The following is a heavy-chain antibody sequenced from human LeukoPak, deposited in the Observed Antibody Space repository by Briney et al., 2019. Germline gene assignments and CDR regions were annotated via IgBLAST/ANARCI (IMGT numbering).Heavy chain of an antibody. V-gene: IGHV1-46*01. CDR2: INPSGGST. CDR3: ARDVPYSSGWSYYYYYGMDV. D-gene: IGHD6-19*01. J-gene: IGHJ6*02. Sequence: ASVKVSCKASGGTFSSYAINWVRQAPGQGLEWMGIINPSGGSTSYAQKFQGRVTMTRDTSTSTVYMELSSLRSEDTAVYYCARDVPYSSGWSYYYYYGMDVWGQGTTVTVSS. CDR1: GGTFSSYA.